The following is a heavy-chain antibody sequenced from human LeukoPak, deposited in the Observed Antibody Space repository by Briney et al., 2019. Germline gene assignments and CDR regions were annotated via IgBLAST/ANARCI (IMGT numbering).Heavy chain of an antibody. Sequence: GGSLRLSCAASGFTFSSYWMHWVRQAPGKGLVWVSAISGSGGRTYNADSVKGRFTISRDNSKNTLYLQMNSLRGEDTAAYYCAKDQTAAAGYVDWGQGTLVTVSS. J-gene: IGHJ4*02. V-gene: IGHV3-23*01. CDR3: AKDQTAAAGYVD. CDR2: ISGSGGRT. CDR1: GFTFSSYW. D-gene: IGHD6-13*01.